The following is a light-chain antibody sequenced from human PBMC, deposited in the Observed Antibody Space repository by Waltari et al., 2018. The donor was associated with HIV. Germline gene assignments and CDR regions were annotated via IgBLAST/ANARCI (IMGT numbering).Light chain of an antibody. Sequence: QSALNQPASVSASPGPSITISCTDTSSDIGNYDLVSWYKQRPGKAPKLMIYEVNKWPSWVSNRFSGSKSGITASLTISGLQAEDEADYYCCSYVTTGTWVFGGGTKLTVL. V-gene: IGLV2-23*02. CDR2: EVN. J-gene: IGLJ3*02. CDR1: SSDIGNYDL. CDR3: CSYVTTGTWV.